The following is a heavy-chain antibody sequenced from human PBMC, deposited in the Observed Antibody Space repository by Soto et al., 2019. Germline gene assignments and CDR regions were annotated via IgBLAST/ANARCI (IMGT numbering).Heavy chain of an antibody. V-gene: IGHV3-48*01. CDR3: ARDRASFSGGSYYYHMDV. CDR1: GFTLSSYT. J-gene: IGHJ6*03. Sequence: EVQLVESGGGLVQPGGSLRLSCAASGFTLSSYTMNWVRQAPGKGLEWVSYISSSRGTIYYADSVKGRFTISRDNDRNSMYLQMNSTGAEDTAVYYCARDRASFSGGSYYYHMDVWGKGTTVTVSS. CDR2: ISSSRGTI. D-gene: IGHD3-10*01.